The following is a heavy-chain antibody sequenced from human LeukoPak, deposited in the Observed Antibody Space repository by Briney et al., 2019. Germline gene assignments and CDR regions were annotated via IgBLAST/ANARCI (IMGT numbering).Heavy chain of an antibody. D-gene: IGHD3-22*01. CDR2: ISGSGGST. CDR3: AKHQYYYDSSGYYKRTSLIDY. V-gene: IGHV3-23*01. J-gene: IGHJ4*02. Sequence: GGSLRLSCAASGFTFSNYAMNWVRQAPGKGLEWVSAISGSGGSTYYADSVKGRFTISRDNSKNTLYLQMSSLRAEDTAVYYCAKHQYYYDSSGYYKRTSLIDYWGQGTLVTVSS. CDR1: GFTFSNYA.